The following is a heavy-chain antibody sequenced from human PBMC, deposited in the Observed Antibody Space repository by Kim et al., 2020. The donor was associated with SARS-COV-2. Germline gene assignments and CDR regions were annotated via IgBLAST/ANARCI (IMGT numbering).Heavy chain of an antibody. J-gene: IGHJ4*02. CDR3: ARDALPYIVVVIGYFDY. CDR2: ISYDGSNK. CDR1: GFTFSSYA. D-gene: IGHD2-21*01. Sequence: GGSLRLSCAASGFTFSSYAMHWVRQAPGKGLEWVAVISYDGSNKYYADSVKGRFTISRDNSKNTLYLQMNSLRAEDTAVYYCARDALPYIVVVIGYFDYWGQGTLVTVSS. V-gene: IGHV3-30-3*01.